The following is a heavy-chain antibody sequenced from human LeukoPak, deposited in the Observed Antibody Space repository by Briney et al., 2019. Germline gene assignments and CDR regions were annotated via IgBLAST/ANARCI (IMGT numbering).Heavy chain of an antibody. Sequence: ASVKVSCKASGYTFSDYYMHWVRQAPGQGLEWMGWINPDSGGTKYAQKFQDRVTMTSDTSISTAYMELSRLRSDDTALYYCARTLYIAAVPGGFDYWGQGTLVTVSS. CDR1: GYTFSDYY. J-gene: IGHJ4*02. V-gene: IGHV1-2*02. D-gene: IGHD6-13*01. CDR3: ARTLYIAAVPGGFDY. CDR2: INPDSGGT.